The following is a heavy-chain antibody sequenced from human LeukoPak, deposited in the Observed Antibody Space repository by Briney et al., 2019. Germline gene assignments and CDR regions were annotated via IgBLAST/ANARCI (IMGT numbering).Heavy chain of an antibody. Sequence: GASVKVSCKASGYTFTDYYLHWVRQAPGQGLEWMGWINSNSGRTHYIQDFQGRVTMTRDTSISTAYMELSSLRSEDTAVYYCARQIGVAAAGRGVAFDIWGQGTMVTVSS. D-gene: IGHD6-13*01. V-gene: IGHV1-2*02. J-gene: IGHJ3*02. CDR3: ARQIGVAAAGRGVAFDI. CDR1: GYTFTDYY. CDR2: INSNSGRT.